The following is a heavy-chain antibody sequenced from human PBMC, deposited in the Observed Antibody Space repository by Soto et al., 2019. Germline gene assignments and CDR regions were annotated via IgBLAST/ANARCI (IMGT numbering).Heavy chain of an antibody. CDR3: AKASDRIQLWSPHFDY. D-gene: IGHD5-18*01. CDR1: GFTFSSYG. CDR2: ISYDGSNK. Sequence: PGGSLRLSCAASGFTFSSYGMHWVRQAPGKGLEWVAVISYDGSNKYYADSVKGRFTISRDNSKNTLYLQMNSLRAEDTAVYYCAKASDRIQLWSPHFDYWGQGTLVTVS. J-gene: IGHJ4*02. V-gene: IGHV3-30*18.